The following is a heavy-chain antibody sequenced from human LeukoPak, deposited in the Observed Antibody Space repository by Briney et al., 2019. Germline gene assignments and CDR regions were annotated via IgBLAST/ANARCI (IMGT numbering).Heavy chain of an antibody. D-gene: IGHD4-17*01. J-gene: IGHJ4*02. V-gene: IGHV3-21*06. CDR3: ARLMDTYYSDDY. Sequence: GGSLRLSCAASGFNFRSYIMNWIRQAPGKGPEWVSSISTRSNYIYYRDSVKGRFTISRDDARNSLYLQMNSLRAEDSAVYYCARLMDTYYSDDYWGQGTLVTVSS. CDR2: ISTRSNYI. CDR1: GFNFRSYI.